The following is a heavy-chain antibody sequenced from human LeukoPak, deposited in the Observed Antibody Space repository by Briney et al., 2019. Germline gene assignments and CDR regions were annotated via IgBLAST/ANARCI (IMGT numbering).Heavy chain of an antibody. V-gene: IGHV1-2*05. CDR2: ITPNSGGT. CDR3: ARDRAGGGYYGLNY. Sequence: ASVKVSCKASGYTFTDYYLHWVRQAPGQGIEWMGRITPNSGGTNYAQKFQGRVTMTRDTSINTAYMELSRLTFDDTGMYYCARDRAGGGYYGLNYWGQGTLVTVSS. J-gene: IGHJ4*02. CDR1: GYTFTDYY. D-gene: IGHD3-22*01.